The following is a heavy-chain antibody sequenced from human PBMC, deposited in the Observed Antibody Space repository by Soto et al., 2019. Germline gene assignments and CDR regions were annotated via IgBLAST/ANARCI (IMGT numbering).Heavy chain of an antibody. V-gene: IGHV1-18*01. D-gene: IGHD3-3*01. CDR3: ARESPEIFGVVTFLCYYYNYIHV. J-gene: IGHJ6*03. CDR2: ISAYNGNT. CDR1: GYTFTSYG. Sequence: ASVKVSCKASGYTFTSYGISWVRQAPGQGLEWMGWISAYNGNTNYAQKLQGRVTMTTDTSTSTAYMELRSLRSDDTAVYYCARESPEIFGVVTFLCYYYNYIHVCDKATTVTVSS.